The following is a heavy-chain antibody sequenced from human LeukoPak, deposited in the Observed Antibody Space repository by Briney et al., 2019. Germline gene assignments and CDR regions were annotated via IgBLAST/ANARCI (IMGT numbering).Heavy chain of an antibody. CDR1: GGSIRSSNYN. Sequence: SETLSLTCTGSGGSIRSSNYNWGWIRQPPGKGLEWIGSIHYTGSTNYNPSLKSRVTISVDTSKNQFSLKLSSVTAADTAVYYCARSEYSYGADAFDIWGQGTMVTVSS. J-gene: IGHJ3*02. V-gene: IGHV4-39*07. CDR2: IHYTGST. CDR3: ARSEYSYGADAFDI. D-gene: IGHD5-18*01.